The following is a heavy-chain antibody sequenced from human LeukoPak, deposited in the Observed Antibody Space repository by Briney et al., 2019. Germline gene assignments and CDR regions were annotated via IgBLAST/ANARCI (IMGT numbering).Heavy chain of an antibody. J-gene: IGHJ4*02. D-gene: IGHD6-6*01. CDR3: ARLGGIAARPPFDY. V-gene: IGHV4-59*08. CDR1: GGSISSYY. CDR2: IYYSGST. Sequence: SETLSLTCTVSGGSISSYYWSWIRQPPGKGLEWIGYIYYSGSTNYNPSLKSRVTISVDTSKNQFSLKLSSVAAADTAVYYCARLGGIAARPPFDYWGQGTLVTVSS.